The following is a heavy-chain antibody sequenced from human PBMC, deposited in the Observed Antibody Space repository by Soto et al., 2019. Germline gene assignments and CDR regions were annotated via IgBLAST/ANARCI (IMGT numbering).Heavy chain of an antibody. D-gene: IGHD6-19*01. Sequence: QVQLQQWGAGLLKPSETLSLTCAVYGGSFSDFYWTWIRQLPGKGLEWIGEINHSGSTNYNPSLKSRVARSVDTSKTQFSLNLRSVTAADTAVYYCGPRGAVADPRGYWGQGTLVTVSS. CDR1: GGSFSDFY. CDR2: INHSGST. J-gene: IGHJ4*02. V-gene: IGHV4-34*01. CDR3: GPRGAVADPRGY.